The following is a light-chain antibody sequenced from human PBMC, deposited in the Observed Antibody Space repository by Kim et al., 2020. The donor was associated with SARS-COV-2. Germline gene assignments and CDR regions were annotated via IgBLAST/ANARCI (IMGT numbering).Light chain of an antibody. V-gene: IGKV3-15*01. CDR2: GAS. Sequence: SVSPGGRATLSCRASQSVSSNLAWYQQKPGQAPRLLIYGASTRATGIPDRFSGSGSGTEFTLTISSLQSEDFAVYYCQQYNNWPYTFGQGTKLEI. J-gene: IGKJ2*01. CDR3: QQYNNWPYT. CDR1: QSVSSN.